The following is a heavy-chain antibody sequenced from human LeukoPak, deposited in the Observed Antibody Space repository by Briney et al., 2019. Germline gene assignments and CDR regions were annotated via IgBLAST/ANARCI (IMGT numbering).Heavy chain of an antibody. CDR2: MNPNSGNT. CDR3: ARVGENDFWSGYYYYYMDV. Sequence: GASVKVSCKASGYTFNSYGINWVRQATGQGLEWMGWMNPNSGNTGYAQKFQGRVTITRNTSISTAYMELSSLRSEDTAVYYCARVGENDFWSGYYYYYMDVWGKGTTVTVSS. CDR1: GYTFNSYG. J-gene: IGHJ6*03. D-gene: IGHD3-3*01. V-gene: IGHV1-8*01.